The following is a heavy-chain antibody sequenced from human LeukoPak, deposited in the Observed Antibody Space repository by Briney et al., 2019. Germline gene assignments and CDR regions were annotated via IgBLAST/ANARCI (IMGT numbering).Heavy chain of an antibody. CDR3: ARDIVVVPAAIQYFDY. CDR2: IISSSSYI. J-gene: IGHJ4*02. CDR1: GFTFSSYS. Sequence: PGGSLRLSCAASGFTFSSYSMNWVRQAPGKGLEWVSSIISSSSYIYYADSVKGRFTISRGNAKNPLYLQMNSLRAEDTAVYYCARDIVVVPAAIQYFDYWGQGTLVTVSS. V-gene: IGHV3-21*01. D-gene: IGHD2-2*01.